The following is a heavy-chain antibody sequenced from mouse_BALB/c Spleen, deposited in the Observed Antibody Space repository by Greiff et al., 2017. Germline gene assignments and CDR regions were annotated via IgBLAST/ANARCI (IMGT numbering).Heavy chain of an antibody. J-gene: IGHJ2*01. Sequence: QVQLKQPGAELVKPGASVKLSCKASGYTFTSYWMHWVKQRPGQGLEWIGEIDPSDSYTNYNQKFKGKATLTVDKSSSTAYMQLSSLTSEDSAVYYCARSRDYGNYYFDYWGQGTTLTVSS. CDR2: IDPSDSYT. D-gene: IGHD2-1*01. CDR1: GYTFTSYW. CDR3: ARSRDYGNYYFDY. V-gene: IGHV1-69*02.